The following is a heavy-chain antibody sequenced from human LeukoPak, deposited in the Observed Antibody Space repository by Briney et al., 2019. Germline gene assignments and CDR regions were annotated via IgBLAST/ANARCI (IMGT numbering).Heavy chain of an antibody. CDR3: ARGRRGIAARGGGYYYYMDV. CDR2: IWSDGSNK. J-gene: IGHJ6*03. D-gene: IGHD6-6*01. Sequence: GGSLRLSCAASGFTFSSYGMHWVRQAPGKGLEWVAVIWSDGSNKYYADSVKGRFTISRDNSKNTLYLQMNSLRAEDTAVYYCARGRRGIAARGGGYYYYMDVWAKGPRSPSP. V-gene: IGHV3-33*01. CDR1: GFTFSSYG.